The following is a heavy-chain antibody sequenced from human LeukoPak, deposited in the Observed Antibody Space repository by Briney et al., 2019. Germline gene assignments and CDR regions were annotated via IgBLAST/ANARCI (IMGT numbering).Heavy chain of an antibody. CDR2: INDNGGGT. D-gene: IGHD6-6*01. Sequence: PGGSLRLSCVASGFIFSRYAMSWVRQATGKGLEWVSDINDNGGGTFYADSVKGRFSVSRDNSKNTLYMQMNSLRGGDTAVYYCAKKLGSSPGDFFDYWGQGTLVTVSS. J-gene: IGHJ4*02. CDR1: GFIFSRYA. V-gene: IGHV3-23*01. CDR3: AKKLGSSPGDFFDY.